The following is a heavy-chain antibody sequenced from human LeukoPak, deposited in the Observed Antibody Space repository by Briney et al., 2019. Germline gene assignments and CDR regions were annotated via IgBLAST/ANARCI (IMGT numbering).Heavy chain of an antibody. CDR1: GFTFSSYG. J-gene: IGHJ4*02. Sequence: GGSLRLSCAASGFTFSSYGMHWVRQAPGKGLEWVAFIRYDGGDKYYADSVKGRFTISRDNSKNTLYLQMNSLRAEDTAVYYCAKAGGGNLGNWGQGTLVTVSS. D-gene: IGHD4-23*01. CDR3: AKAGGGNLGN. V-gene: IGHV3-30*02. CDR2: IRYDGGDK.